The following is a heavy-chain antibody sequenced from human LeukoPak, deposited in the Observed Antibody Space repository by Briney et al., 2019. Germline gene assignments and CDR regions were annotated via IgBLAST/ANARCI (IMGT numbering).Heavy chain of an antibody. V-gene: IGHV5-51*01. CDR1: GYSFTTYW. CDR2: IYPGDSDT. Sequence: GESLKISCKGSGYSFTTYWIGWVGQMPGKGLEWMGIIYPGDSDTRYSPSFQGQVTISADKSISTGYLQWSSLKASDTAMYYCARGPYCSGGSCYPHCDYGGQGTLVTVSS. CDR3: ARGPYCSGGSCYPHCDY. J-gene: IGHJ4*02. D-gene: IGHD2-15*01.